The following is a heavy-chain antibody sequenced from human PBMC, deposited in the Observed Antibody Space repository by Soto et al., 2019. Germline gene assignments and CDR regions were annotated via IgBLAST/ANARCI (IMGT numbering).Heavy chain of an antibody. CDR1: GFTFSTST. J-gene: IGHJ5*02. CDR3: ARNGIVVRIP. Sequence: HPGGSLRLSCTASGFTFSTSTMNWVRQAPGKGLEWVSAISGSGGSTYYADSVKGRFTISRDNSKNTLYLQMNSLRAEDTAVYYCARNGIVVRIPWGQGTLVTVSS. D-gene: IGHD1-26*01. CDR2: ISGSGGST. V-gene: IGHV3-23*01.